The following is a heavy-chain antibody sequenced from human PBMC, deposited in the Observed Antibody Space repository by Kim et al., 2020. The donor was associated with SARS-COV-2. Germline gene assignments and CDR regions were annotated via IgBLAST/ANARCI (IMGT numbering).Heavy chain of an antibody. D-gene: IGHD2-15*01. Sequence: GRPYHNHSTRSRVTISVDTSKNQFSLKLSSVTAADTAVYYCGYGPGAFDIWGQGTMVTVSS. CDR3: GYGPGAFDI. J-gene: IGHJ3*02. V-gene: IGHV4-31*02. CDR2: GRP.